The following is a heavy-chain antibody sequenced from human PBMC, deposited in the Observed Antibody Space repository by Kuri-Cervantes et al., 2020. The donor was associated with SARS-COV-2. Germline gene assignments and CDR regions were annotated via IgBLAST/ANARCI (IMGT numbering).Heavy chain of an antibody. D-gene: IGHD3-3*02. Sequence: GSLRLSCTVSGVSISSTSYYWAWIRQPPGKGLEWIGSINYIGNSYRNPSLRSRVIMSVDTSKNQFSVNINSVTAADTAIYFCARHPNSMSGFDPWGQGTPVTDSS. V-gene: IGHV4-39*01. CDR3: ARHPNSMSGFDP. CDR1: GVSISSTSYY. J-gene: IGHJ5*02. CDR2: INYIGNS.